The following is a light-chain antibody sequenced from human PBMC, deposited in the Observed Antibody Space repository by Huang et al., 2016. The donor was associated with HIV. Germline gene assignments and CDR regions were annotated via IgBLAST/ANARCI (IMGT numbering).Light chain of an antibody. Sequence: EIVLTQSPATLSLSPGERATLSCRASQRVSSYLAWYQHKPGQAPRLLIYDASNRASGISARFSGSGSGTDFTLTISSLEPEDFAVYYCQQRSDWALTFGGGTRVEIK. CDR1: QRVSSY. CDR3: QQRSDWALT. CDR2: DAS. J-gene: IGKJ4*01. V-gene: IGKV3-11*01.